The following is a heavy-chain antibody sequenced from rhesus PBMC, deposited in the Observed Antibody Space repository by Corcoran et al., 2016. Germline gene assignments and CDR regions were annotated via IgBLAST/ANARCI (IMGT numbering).Heavy chain of an antibody. J-gene: IGHJ4*01. CDR3: VRERAVAGLLDY. Sequence: QLQLQESGPGLVKPSETLSVTCAVSGGSISSSYWSWIRQAPGKGLVWIGDIYGSGSSTNSNPSLKSRVTLSVATSKNQFSLKLSSVTAADTAVYYCVRERAVAGLLDYWGQGVLVTVSS. V-gene: IGHV4-169*02. D-gene: IGHD6-37*01. CDR1: GGSISSSY. CDR2: IYGSGSST.